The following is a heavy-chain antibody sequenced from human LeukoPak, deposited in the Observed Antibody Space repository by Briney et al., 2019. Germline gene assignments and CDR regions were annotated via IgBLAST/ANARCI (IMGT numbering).Heavy chain of an antibody. CDR3: AHARDGYRSFDY. CDR1: GFSLSTRGVG. Sequence: ESGPTLVKPTQTLTLTCTFSGFSLSTRGVGVGWIRQPPGKALEWLALIYWDDDKRYSPSLKSSLTITKDTSKNQVVLTMTNMDPVDTATYYCAHARDGYRSFDYWGQGTLVTVSS. CDR2: IYWDDDK. J-gene: IGHJ4*02. D-gene: IGHD5-24*01. V-gene: IGHV2-5*02.